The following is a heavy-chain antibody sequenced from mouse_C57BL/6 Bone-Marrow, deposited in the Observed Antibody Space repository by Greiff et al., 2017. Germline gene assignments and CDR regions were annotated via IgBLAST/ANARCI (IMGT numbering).Heavy chain of an antibody. CDR1: GFTFSDYG. CDR3: AREDYYGSSFFDY. D-gene: IGHD1-1*01. J-gene: IGHJ2*01. Sequence: EVQGVESGGGLVKPGGSLKLSCAASGFTFSDYGMHWVRQAPEKGLEWVAYISSGSSTIYYADTVKGRFTISRDNAKNTLFLQMTSLRSEDTAMYYCAREDYYGSSFFDYWGQGTTLTVSS. V-gene: IGHV5-17*01. CDR2: ISSGSSTI.